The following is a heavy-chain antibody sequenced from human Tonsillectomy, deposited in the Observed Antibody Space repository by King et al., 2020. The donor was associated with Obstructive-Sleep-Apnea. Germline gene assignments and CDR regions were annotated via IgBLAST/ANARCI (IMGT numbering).Heavy chain of an antibody. J-gene: IGHJ5*02. CDR3: ARLYYYDNSGLNWFDP. CDR1: SDSISSGNYY. V-gene: IGHV4-31*03. CDR2: IFYSGST. Sequence: QLQESGPGLVKPSQTLSLTCTVSSDSISSGNYYWSWIRQHPGKGLEWIGYIFYSGSTYYTPSLKSRVTISVDTSKNQFSLRLSSVTAADTAVYYCARLYYYDNSGLNWFDPWGQGTLVTVSS. D-gene: IGHD3-22*01.